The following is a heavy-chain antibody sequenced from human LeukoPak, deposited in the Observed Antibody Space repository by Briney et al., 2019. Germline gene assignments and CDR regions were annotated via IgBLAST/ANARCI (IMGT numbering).Heavy chain of an antibody. J-gene: IGHJ4*02. V-gene: IGHV4-39*07. CDR1: GGSISSSSYY. CDR2: IYYSGST. CDR3: ARDTPSVEMATIGY. D-gene: IGHD5-24*01. Sequence: SETLSLTCTVSGGSISSSSYYWGWIRQPPGKGLEWIGSIYYSGSTYYNPSLKSRVTISVDTSKNQFSLKLSSVTAADTAVYYCARDTPSVEMATIGYWGQGTLVTVSS.